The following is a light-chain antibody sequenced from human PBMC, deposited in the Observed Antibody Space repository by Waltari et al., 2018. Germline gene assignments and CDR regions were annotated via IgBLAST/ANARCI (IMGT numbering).Light chain of an antibody. V-gene: IGLV2-11*01. J-gene: IGLJ3*02. CDR3: CSYTGGYTWV. Sequence: QSALTQPRSVSGSPGQSVPISCTGTSSDLSTYNYVSWYQQHPGKAPKPLIHDVTRRPSGVPDRFSGSRSGNTASLTISGLQAEDEADYYCCSYTGGYTWVFGGGTKLTVL. CDR1: SSDLSTYNY. CDR2: DVT.